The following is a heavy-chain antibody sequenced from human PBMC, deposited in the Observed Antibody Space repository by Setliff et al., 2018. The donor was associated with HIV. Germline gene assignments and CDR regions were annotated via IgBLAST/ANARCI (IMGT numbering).Heavy chain of an antibody. CDR1: GFTFNGYA. V-gene: IGHV3-48*02. Sequence: GGSLRLSCVGSGFTFNGYAMNWVRQAPGKGLEWVSYISSSSNSIYYGDSVKGRFTISRDNAKNSLELEMHSLTDEDTAVYYCVRDPGGIFDAFDVWGQGTMVTVSS. D-gene: IGHD3-3*01. J-gene: IGHJ3*01. CDR3: VRDPGGIFDAFDV. CDR2: ISSSSNSI.